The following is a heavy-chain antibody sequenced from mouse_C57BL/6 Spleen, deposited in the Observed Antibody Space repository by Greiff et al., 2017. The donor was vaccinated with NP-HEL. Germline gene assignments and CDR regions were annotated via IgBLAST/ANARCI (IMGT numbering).Heavy chain of an antibody. CDR2: ISSGSSTI. CDR1: GFTFSDYG. V-gene: IGHV5-17*01. J-gene: IGHJ2*01. Sequence: EVKLVESGGGLVKPGGSLKLSCAASGFTFSDYGMHWVRQAPEQGLEWVAYISSGSSTIYYADTVKGRFTFSRDNAKNTLFLQMTSLRSEDTAMYYYARKGPNWGVDYWGQGITLTVSS. D-gene: IGHD4-1*01. CDR3: ARKGPNWGVDY.